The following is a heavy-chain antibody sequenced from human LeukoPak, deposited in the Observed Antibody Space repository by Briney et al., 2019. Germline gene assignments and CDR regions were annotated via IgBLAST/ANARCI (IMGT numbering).Heavy chain of an antibody. CDR1: GFTFSSYS. D-gene: IGHD4-17*01. J-gene: IGHJ3*02. V-gene: IGHV3-48*01. CDR2: ISSSSSTI. CDR3: ARGPFYGDYVGGAFDI. Sequence: PGGSLRLSCAASGFTFSSYSMNWVRQAPGKGLEWVSYISSSSSTIYYADSVKGRFTISRDNAKNSLYLQMNSLRAEDTAVYYCARGPFYGDYVGGAFDIWGQGTMVTVSS.